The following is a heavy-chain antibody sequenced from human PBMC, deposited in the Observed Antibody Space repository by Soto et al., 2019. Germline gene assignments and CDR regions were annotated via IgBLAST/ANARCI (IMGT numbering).Heavy chain of an antibody. V-gene: IGHV4-59*01. CDR3: ERGGSPPIDY. CDR2: FFYSGST. D-gene: IGHD3-10*01. Sequence: SETLSLTCTVSGGSISSYYWSWIRQPPGKGLEWIGYFFYSGSTNYNPSLKSRVTISVDTSKNQFSLKLNSVTAANTAVYYCERGGSPPIDYWGQETLVTVSP. CDR1: GGSISSYY. J-gene: IGHJ4*02.